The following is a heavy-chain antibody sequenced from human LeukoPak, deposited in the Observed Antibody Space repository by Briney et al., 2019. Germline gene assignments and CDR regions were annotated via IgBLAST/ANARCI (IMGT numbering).Heavy chain of an antibody. J-gene: IGHJ4*02. D-gene: IGHD2-2*01. Sequence: GGSLRLSCAASGFTFSSYAMSWVRQAPGKGLEWVSGISGSGGSTYYADSVKGRFTISRDNSKNTLYLQMNSLRAEDTAVYYCAKDSARYCSSTSCPHFDYWGQGTLVTVSS. V-gene: IGHV3-23*01. CDR3: AKDSARYCSSTSCPHFDY. CDR2: ISGSGGST. CDR1: GFTFSSYA.